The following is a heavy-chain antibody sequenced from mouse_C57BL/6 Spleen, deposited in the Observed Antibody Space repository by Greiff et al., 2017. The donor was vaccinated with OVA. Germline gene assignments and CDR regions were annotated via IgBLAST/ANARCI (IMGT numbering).Heavy chain of an antibody. J-gene: IGHJ2*01. CDR2: IYPGDGDT. V-gene: IGHV1-82*01. Sequence: QVQLQQSGPELVKPGPSFKISCKASGYAFSSSWMNWVKQRPGKGLEWIGRIYPGDGDTNYNGKFKGKATLTADKSSSTAYMQLSSLTSEDSAVYFCARSEILRAFDYWGQGTTLTVSS. CDR1: GYAFSSSW. D-gene: IGHD1-1*01. CDR3: ARSEILRAFDY.